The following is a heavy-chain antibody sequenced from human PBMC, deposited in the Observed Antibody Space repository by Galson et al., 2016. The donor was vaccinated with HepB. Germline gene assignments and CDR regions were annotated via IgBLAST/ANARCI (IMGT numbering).Heavy chain of an antibody. V-gene: IGHV3-48*01. CDR3: ARGRVNWDNWFVP. CDR2: ISGTSGLI. D-gene: IGHD1-1*01. Sequence: SLRLSCAASGFTFSDYSMIWVRQAPGKGLEWVSYISGTSGLIHYTDSVKGRFTISRDNAKNSLYLQMNSLRVEDTAVYYCARGRVNWDNWFVPWGQGALVTVSS. J-gene: IGHJ5*02. CDR1: GFTFSDYS.